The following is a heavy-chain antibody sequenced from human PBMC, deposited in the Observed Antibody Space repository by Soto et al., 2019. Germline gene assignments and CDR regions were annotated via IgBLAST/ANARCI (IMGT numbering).Heavy chain of an antibody. D-gene: IGHD3-10*01. CDR2: ISQDGTDT. Sequence: GSLRLSCVGSGFTFSDSVMAWVRQAPGKGLEWVASISQDGTDTDYVDSVKGRFTISRDNAKNSLYLEMNSLRVEDTAVYYCARDWGGLGYWGQGILVTVSS. CDR3: ARDWGGLGY. V-gene: IGHV3-7*03. CDR1: GFTFSDSV. J-gene: IGHJ4*02.